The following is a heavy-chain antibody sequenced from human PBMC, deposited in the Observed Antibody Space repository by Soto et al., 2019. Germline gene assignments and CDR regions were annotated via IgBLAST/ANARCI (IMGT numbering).Heavy chain of an antibody. D-gene: IGHD1-26*01. J-gene: IGHJ4*02. Sequence: QVQLVESGGGVVQPGRSLRLSCAASGFTFSSYAMHWVRQAPGKGLEWVAVISYDGSNKYYADSVKGRFTISRDNSKNTLYLQLNSLRAEDTAVYYCASGGSYYGAGSVDYWGQGTLVTFSS. CDR2: ISYDGSNK. CDR1: GFTFSSYA. CDR3: ASGGSYYGAGSVDY. V-gene: IGHV3-30-3*01.